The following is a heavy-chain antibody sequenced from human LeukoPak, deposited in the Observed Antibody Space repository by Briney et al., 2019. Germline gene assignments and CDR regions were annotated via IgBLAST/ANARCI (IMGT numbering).Heavy chain of an antibody. CDR3: ARQEARNYYYEGLDY. D-gene: IGHD3-22*01. V-gene: IGHV3-7*01. CDR2: IKQDGSEK. J-gene: IGHJ4*02. Sequence: HPGGSLRLSCAASGFTFSSYWMSWVRQAPGKGLEWVANIKQDGSEKYYVDSVKGRFTIDRDNSKNTVYLQMNSLRPDDTAIYFCARQEARNYYYEGLDYWGQGNLVTVSS. CDR1: GFTFSSYW.